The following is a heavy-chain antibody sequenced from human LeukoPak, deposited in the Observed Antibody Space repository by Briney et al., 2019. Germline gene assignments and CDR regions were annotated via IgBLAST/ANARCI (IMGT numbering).Heavy chain of an antibody. V-gene: IGHV4-34*01. D-gene: IGHD4-17*01. CDR2: FNHSGST. CDR3: TTVTTFIWYYYYYGMDG. Sequence: PSETLSLTCAVYGGSFSGYYWSWIRQPPGKGLEWIGEFNHSGSTNYNPSLKSRVTISVDTSKSQFSLKLSSVTAADTALYYCTTVTTFIWYYYYYGMDGWGQGTTVTVSS. J-gene: IGHJ6*02. CDR1: GGSFSGYY.